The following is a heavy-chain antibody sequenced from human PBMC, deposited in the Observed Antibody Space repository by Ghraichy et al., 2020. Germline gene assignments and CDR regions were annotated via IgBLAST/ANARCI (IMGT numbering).Heavy chain of an antibody. CDR1: GGSFSVYY. V-gene: IGHV4-34*01. J-gene: IGHJ3*02. D-gene: IGHD4-23*01. CDR3: ARGRGGYGGILPEGAFDI. Sequence: SETLSLTCAVYGGSFSVYYWSWIRQPPGPGLEWVGEINHSGSTNYNPSLKIRVTISVDTSTNQFSLTLSSVTAADTAVYYCARGRGGYGGILPEGAFDIWGKGTMVTVSS. CDR2: INHSGST.